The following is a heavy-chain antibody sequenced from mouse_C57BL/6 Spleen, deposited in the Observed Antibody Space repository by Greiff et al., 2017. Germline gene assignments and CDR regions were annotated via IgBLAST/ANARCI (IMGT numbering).Heavy chain of an antibody. J-gene: IGHJ4*01. CDR2: ISSGSSTI. CDR1: GFTFSDYG. V-gene: IGHV5-17*01. Sequence: EVKVEESGGGLVKPGGSLKLSCAASGFTFSDYGMHWVRQAPEKGLEWVAYISSGSSTISYADTVKGRFTISRDNATNTLFLQMTSLRSEDTAMYYCARPLYYSNYDGYAMDYWGQGTSVTVSS. CDR3: ARPLYYSNYDGYAMDY. D-gene: IGHD2-5*01.